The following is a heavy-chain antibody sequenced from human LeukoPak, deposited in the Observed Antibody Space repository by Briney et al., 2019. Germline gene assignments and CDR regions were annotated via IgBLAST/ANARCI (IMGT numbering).Heavy chain of an antibody. J-gene: IGHJ6*03. CDR2: IYYSGST. D-gene: IGHD5-12*01. CDR1: GGSISSSSYY. V-gene: IGHV4-39*07. CDR3: SGHDDFYYYYYMDV. Sequence: SETLSLTCTVSGGSISSSSYYWGWIRQPPGKGLEWIGSIYYSGSTYYNPSLKSRVTISVDTSKNQFSLKLSSVTAADTAVYYCSGHDDFYYYYYMDVWGKGTTVTVSS.